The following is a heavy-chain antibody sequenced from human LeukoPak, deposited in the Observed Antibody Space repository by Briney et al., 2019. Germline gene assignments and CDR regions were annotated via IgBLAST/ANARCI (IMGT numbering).Heavy chain of an antibody. V-gene: IGHV4-31*03. D-gene: IGHD5-24*01. CDR2: IYYSGST. CDR3: ARGEDGYNPGFDY. J-gene: IGHJ4*02. CDR1: GGSISSGGYY. Sequence: PSETLSLTCTVSGGSISSGGYYWSWIRQHPGKGLEWIGYIYYSGSTYYNPSLKSRVTISVDTSKNQFSLKLSSVTAADTAVYYCARGEDGYNPGFDYWGQGTLVTVSS.